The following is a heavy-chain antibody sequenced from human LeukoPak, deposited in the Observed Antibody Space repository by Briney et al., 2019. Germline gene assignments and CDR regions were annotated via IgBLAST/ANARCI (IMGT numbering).Heavy chain of an antibody. D-gene: IGHD4-23*01. J-gene: IGHJ4*02. V-gene: IGHV4-59*12. CDR2: VYYSGST. Sequence: SETLSLTCTVSGGSTSGYYWSWVRQPPGKGLEWIGYVYYSGSTTYNPSLKSRVTISLDMSKNQFSLKLSSVTAADTAVYYCARGLGLRWGNGLWYWGQGTLVTVSS. CDR1: GGSTSGYY. CDR3: ARGLGLRWGNGLWY.